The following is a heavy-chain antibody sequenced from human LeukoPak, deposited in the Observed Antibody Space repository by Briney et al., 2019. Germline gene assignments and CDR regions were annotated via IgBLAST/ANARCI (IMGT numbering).Heavy chain of an antibody. V-gene: IGHV1-69*13. CDR1: GGTFSSYA. D-gene: IGHD2-8*01. Sequence: ASVKVSCKASGGTFSSYAISWVRQAPGQGFEWMGGIIPIFGTANYAQKFQGRVTITADESTSTAYMELSSLRSEDTAVYYCARVIMSDYPTNLDYWGQGTLVTVSS. CDR2: IIPIFGTA. CDR3: ARVIMSDYPTNLDY. J-gene: IGHJ4*02.